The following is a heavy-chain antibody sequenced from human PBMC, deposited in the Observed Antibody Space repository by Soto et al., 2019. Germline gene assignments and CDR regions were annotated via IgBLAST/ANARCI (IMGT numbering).Heavy chain of an antibody. CDR2: IYSGGST. D-gene: IGHD3-3*01. J-gene: IGHJ4*02. CDR3: AREVYYDFWSGFNTHPYYFDY. Sequence: LRLSCAASGFTVSSNYMSWVRQAPGKGLEWVSVIYSGGSTYYADSVKGRFTISRDNSKNTLYLQMNSLRAEDTAVYYCAREVYYDFWSGFNTHPYYFDYWGQGTLVTVSS. V-gene: IGHV3-66*02. CDR1: GFTVSSNY.